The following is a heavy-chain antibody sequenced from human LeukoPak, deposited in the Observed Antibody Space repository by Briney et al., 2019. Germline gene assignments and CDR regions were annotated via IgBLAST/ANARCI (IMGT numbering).Heavy chain of an antibody. D-gene: IGHD5-18*01. CDR1: GFTFSSYG. Sequence: PGRSLRLSCAASGFTFSSYGMHWVRQAPGKGLEWVAVISYDGSNKYYADSVKGRFTISRDNSKNTLYLQMNSLRAEDTAVYYCAKSYGNSFGKGKYTAPDYWGQGTLVTVSS. J-gene: IGHJ4*02. V-gene: IGHV3-30*18. CDR3: AKSYGNSFGKGKYTAPDY. CDR2: ISYDGSNK.